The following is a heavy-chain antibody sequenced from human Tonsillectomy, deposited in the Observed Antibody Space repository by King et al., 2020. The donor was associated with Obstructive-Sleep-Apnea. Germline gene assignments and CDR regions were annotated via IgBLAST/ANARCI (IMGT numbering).Heavy chain of an antibody. CDR2: IYYSGST. V-gene: IGHV4-30-4*01. CDR1: GDSINSGEDY. J-gene: IGHJ4*02. Sequence: VQLQESGPGLVKPSQTLSLTCTVSGDSINSGEDYWGWIRQPPGKGLEWIGYIYYSGSTYYSPSLKSRVTISVDTSKNQFSLRLTSLTAADTAVYYCARVHYYDTSGYYYYFDYWGQGTLVTVSS. D-gene: IGHD3-22*01. CDR3: ARVHYYDTSGYYYYFDY.